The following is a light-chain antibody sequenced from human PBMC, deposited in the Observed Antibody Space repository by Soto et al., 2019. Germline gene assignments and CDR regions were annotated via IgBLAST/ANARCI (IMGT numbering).Light chain of an antibody. Sequence: EIVMTQSPATLSVSPGERATLSCRASQSVSSKLAWYQQKPGQAPRLLIYGASTRATGIPARFSGSGSGTEFTLTITSLQSEDIAVYYCQQYNKWFSITFGQGTRLEIK. V-gene: IGKV3-15*01. J-gene: IGKJ5*01. CDR1: QSVSSK. CDR3: QQYNKWFSIT. CDR2: GAS.